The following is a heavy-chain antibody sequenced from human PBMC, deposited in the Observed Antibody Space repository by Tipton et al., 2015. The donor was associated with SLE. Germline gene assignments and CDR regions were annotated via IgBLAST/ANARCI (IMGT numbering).Heavy chain of an antibody. V-gene: IGHV4-39*02. CDR3: ARSSSVRTLLWPTFAY. Sequence: TLSLTCFVSGDSITSDIYYWGWIRQPPGKGLEWIGSVYDSGTTHYNPSLKSRVAISADTSKNHLSLKLTSVTAADTAVYFCARSSSVRTLLWPTFAYWGQGTLVTVSS. J-gene: IGHJ4*02. CDR2: VYDSGTT. CDR1: GDSITSDIYY. D-gene: IGHD2/OR15-2a*01.